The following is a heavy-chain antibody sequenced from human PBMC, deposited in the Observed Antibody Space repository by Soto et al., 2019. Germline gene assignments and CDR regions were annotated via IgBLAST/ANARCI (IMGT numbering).Heavy chain of an antibody. J-gene: IGHJ4*02. Sequence: QVQLVQSGAEVKKPGASVKVSCKASGYTFTNYGISWVRQAPGKGHEWMGWISAYNGNTNYAQKLQGRVTMTMDTSPTTASLGLRIRRSVDTAVYYCAREVSPADYWGQGTLVTVSS. CDR1: GYTFTNYG. CDR2: ISAYNGNT. V-gene: IGHV1-18*01. CDR3: AREVSPADY.